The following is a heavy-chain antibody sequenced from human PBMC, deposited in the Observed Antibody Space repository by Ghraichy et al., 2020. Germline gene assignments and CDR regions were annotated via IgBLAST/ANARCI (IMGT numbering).Heavy chain of an antibody. Sequence: GGSLRLSCAASGFTFSSYSMNWVRQAPGKGLEWVSSISSSSSYIYYADSVKGRFTISRDNAKNSLYLQMNSLRAEDTAVYYCARAPHFWLEWSHDYWGQGTLVTVSS. CDR3: ARAPHFWLEWSHDY. CDR1: GFTFSSYS. D-gene: IGHD3-3*01. CDR2: ISSSSSYI. V-gene: IGHV3-21*01. J-gene: IGHJ4*02.